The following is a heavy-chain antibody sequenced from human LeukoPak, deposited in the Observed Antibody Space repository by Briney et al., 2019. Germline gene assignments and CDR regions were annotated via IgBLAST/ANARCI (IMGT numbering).Heavy chain of an antibody. D-gene: IGHD4-23*01. Sequence: TGESLKISCKASGYSFTTYWIGWVRQMPGKGLEWMGIIFPVDSDTRYSPSFQGQVTISADKSISTAYLQWSSLKASDTAMYYCASRVVTPDAFDIWGLGTVVTVSS. V-gene: IGHV5-51*01. J-gene: IGHJ3*02. CDR2: IFPVDSDT. CDR1: GYSFTTYW. CDR3: ASRVVTPDAFDI.